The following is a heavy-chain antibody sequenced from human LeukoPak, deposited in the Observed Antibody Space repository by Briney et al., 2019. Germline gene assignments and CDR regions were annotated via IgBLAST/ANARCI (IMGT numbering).Heavy chain of an antibody. CDR3: ASGRSYYYYGMDV. V-gene: IGHV3-53*01. J-gene: IGHJ6*02. Sequence: PGGSLRLSCAASGFTVSSNYMSWVRQAPGKGLEWVSVIYSGGSTYYADSVRGRFTISRDNSKNTLYLQMNSLRAEDTAVYYCASGRSYYYYGMDVWGQGTTVTVSS. CDR1: GFTVSSNY. CDR2: IYSGGST.